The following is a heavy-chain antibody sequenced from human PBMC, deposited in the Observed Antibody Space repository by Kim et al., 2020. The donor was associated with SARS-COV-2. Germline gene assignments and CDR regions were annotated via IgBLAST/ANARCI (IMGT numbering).Heavy chain of an antibody. V-gene: IGHV6-1*01. Sequence: VSVKSRITINPDTSKNQFSLQLNSVTPEDTAVYYCARERKAAWEYDAFDIWGQGTMVTVSS. CDR3: ARERKAAWEYDAFDI. J-gene: IGHJ3*02. D-gene: IGHD1-26*01.